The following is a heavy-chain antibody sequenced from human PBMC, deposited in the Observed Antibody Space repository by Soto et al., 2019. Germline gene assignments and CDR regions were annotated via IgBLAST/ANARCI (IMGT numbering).Heavy chain of an antibody. CDR1: GYTFTTYG. CDR2: INTGNGNT. J-gene: IGHJ6*03. CDR3: AKSAIPYCYYMDV. Sequence: QVQLVQSGAEVKKPGASVKVSCKASGYTFTTYGMHWVRQAPGQRLEWLGWINTGNGNTKYSQQFQGRLTITRHTSADAVYVALSSLRSEVTAIYHCAKSAIPYCYYMDVWGEGTAVTVSS. V-gene: IGHV1-3*04.